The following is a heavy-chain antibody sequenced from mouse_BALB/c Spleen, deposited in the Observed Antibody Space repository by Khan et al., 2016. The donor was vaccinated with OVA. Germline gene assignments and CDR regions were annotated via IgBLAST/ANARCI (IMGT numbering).Heavy chain of an antibody. CDR2: INPSNGYT. J-gene: IGHJ3*01. V-gene: IGHV1-4*01. D-gene: IGHD2-14*01. CDR3: VRDGAYHRNDGWFAY. Sequence: QVQLQQSGAELARPGASVKMSCKASGYTFTSYTIHWIKERPGQGLEWIGYINPSNGYTNYNQKFKDKATLTTDKSSTTAYLQLSSLTSYDSAVYTCVRDGAYHRNDGWFAYWGQGTLVTVSA. CDR1: GYTFTSYT.